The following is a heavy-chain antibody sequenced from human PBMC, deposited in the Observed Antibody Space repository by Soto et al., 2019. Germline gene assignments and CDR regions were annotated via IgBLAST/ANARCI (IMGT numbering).Heavy chain of an antibody. CDR1: GVSVSSGGYY. D-gene: IGHD3-10*01. CDR2: IYYSGST. Sequence: SETLSLTCSVSGVSVSSGGYYWRWIRQHPGGGLEWVGHIYYSGSTYYNPSLKSRVTISKDTSKNEVSLELTSVTAADTAVYYCATNRRGSGTASFDYWGLGTLVTVSS. CDR3: ATNRRGSGTASFDY. V-gene: IGHV4-31*03. J-gene: IGHJ4*02.